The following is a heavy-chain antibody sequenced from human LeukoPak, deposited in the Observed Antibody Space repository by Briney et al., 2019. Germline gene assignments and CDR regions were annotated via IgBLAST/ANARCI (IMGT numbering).Heavy chain of an antibody. D-gene: IGHD5-12*01. CDR1: GGSISGSY. J-gene: IGHJ4*02. V-gene: IGHV4-59*08. Sequence: SETLSLTCTVSGGSISGSYWSWIRQPPGKGLEWIGYIYYRGSTNYNPSLKSRVTISVDTSKNQFSLKLSSVTAADTAVYYCARHVYSGYDLKFDYWGQGTLVTVSS. CDR3: ARHVYSGYDLKFDY. CDR2: IYYRGST.